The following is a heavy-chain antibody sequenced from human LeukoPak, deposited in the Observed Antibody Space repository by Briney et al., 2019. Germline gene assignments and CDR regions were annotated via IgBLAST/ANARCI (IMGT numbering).Heavy chain of an antibody. J-gene: IGHJ4*02. D-gene: IGHD5-12*01. CDR2: VYHSGST. CDR1: GGSISSGSYY. V-gene: IGHV4-39*07. Sequence: PSETLSLTCTVSGGSISSGSYYWNWIRQPAGKGLEWIGSVYHSGSTYYNPSLKSRVTISVDTSKNQFSLKLSSVTAADTAVYYCAREAYSGYEIDYWGQGTLVTVSS. CDR3: AREAYSGYEIDY.